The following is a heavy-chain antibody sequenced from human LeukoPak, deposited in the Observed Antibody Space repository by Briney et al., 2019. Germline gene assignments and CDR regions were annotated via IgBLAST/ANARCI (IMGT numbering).Heavy chain of an antibody. CDR2: IYHSGST. CDR3: ARASASGTALDAFEI. J-gene: IGHJ3*02. Sequence: RASETLSLTCAVSGYSISSGYYWGWIRQPPGKGLEWIGSIYHSGSTYFNPSLKSRVTISVDTSKNQFSLTPSSVTAADTAVYFCARASASGTALDAFEIWGQGTMVTVSS. D-gene: IGHD6-13*01. V-gene: IGHV4-38-2*01. CDR1: GYSISSGYY.